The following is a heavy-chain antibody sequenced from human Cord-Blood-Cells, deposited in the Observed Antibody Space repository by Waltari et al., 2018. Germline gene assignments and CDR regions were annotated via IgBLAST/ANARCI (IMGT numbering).Heavy chain of an antibody. CDR3: ATDLAKGTGTQYYYYGMDV. J-gene: IGHJ6*02. D-gene: IGHD1-7*01. CDR2: FDPEDGET. Sequence: QVQLVQSGAEVKKPGASVKVSCKVSGYTLTELSMHWVRQAPGKGLEWMGGFDPEDGETIYAQKFQGRVTMTEDTSTDTAYMELSSLRSEDTAVYYCATDLAKGTGTQYYYYGMDVWGQGTTVTVSS. V-gene: IGHV1-24*01. CDR1: GYTLTELS.